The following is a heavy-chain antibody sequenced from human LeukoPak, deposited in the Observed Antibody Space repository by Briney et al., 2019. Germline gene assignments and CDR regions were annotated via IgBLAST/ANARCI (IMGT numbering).Heavy chain of an antibody. J-gene: IGHJ4*01. CDR2: INSDVSST. Sequence: GGSLRLSCAASGFTFSISGMHWVRQAPGKGLVWVSLINSDVSSTWYADSVKGRFTISRDNAKNTVYLQMDSLRAEDTAVYYCLKDADYWGHGTRVAVSS. V-gene: IGHV3-74*01. CDR1: GFTFSISG. CDR3: LKDADY.